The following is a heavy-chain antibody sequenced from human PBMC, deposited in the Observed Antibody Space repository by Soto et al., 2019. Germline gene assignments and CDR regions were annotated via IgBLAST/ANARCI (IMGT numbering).Heavy chain of an antibody. J-gene: IGHJ3*02. V-gene: IGHV1-69*08. CDR3: ARDSRRDAFDI. CDR1: GGTFSSYT. CDR2: IIPILGIA. Sequence: QVQLVQSGAEVKKPGSSVKVSCKASGGTFSSYTISWVRQAPGQGLEWMGRIIPILGIANYAQKFQGRVTLTADQATSTAYMELSSLRSEDTAVYYCARDSRRDAFDIWGQGTIVTVSS.